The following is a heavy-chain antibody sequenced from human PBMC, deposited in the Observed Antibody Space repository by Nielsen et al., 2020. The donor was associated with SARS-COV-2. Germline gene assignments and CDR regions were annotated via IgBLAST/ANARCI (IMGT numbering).Heavy chain of an antibody. CDR2: ISYDGSNK. CDR1: GFTFSSYA. V-gene: IGHV3-30-3*01. D-gene: IGHD4-17*01. J-gene: IGHJ6*02. CDR3: ARDLVLGDGYYYYGMDV. Sequence: GESLKISCAASGFTFSSYAMHWVRQAPGKGLEWVAVISYDGSNKYYADSVKGRFTISRDNSKNTLYLQMNGLRAEDTAVYYCARDLVLGDGYYYYGMDVWGQGTTVTVSS.